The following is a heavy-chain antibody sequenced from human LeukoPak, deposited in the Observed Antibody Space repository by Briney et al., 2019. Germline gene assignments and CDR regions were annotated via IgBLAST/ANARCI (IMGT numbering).Heavy chain of an antibody. V-gene: IGHV4-4*07. CDR3: ARSGYDRYYYYMDV. D-gene: IGHD5-12*01. J-gene: IGHJ6*03. CDR2: IYTSGST. CDR1: GGSISSYY. Sequence: SETLSLTCTVSGGSISSYYWSWIRQPPGKGLEWIGRIYTSGSTNYNPSLKSRVTMSVDTSKNQFSLKLSSVTAADTAVYYCARSGYDRYYYYMDVWGKGTTVTVSS.